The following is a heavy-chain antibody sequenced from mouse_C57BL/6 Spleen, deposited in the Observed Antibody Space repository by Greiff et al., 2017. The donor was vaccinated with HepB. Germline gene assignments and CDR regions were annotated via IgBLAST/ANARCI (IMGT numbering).Heavy chain of an antibody. CDR1: GYTFTSYG. Sequence: QVQLQQSGAELARPGASVKLSCTASGYTFTSYGISWVKQRTGQGLEWIGEIYPRSGNTYYNEKFKGKATLTADKSSSTAYMELRSLTSEDSAVYFCASPPLNFDYWGQGTTLTVSS. J-gene: IGHJ2*01. D-gene: IGHD6-1*01. CDR3: ASPPLNFDY. V-gene: IGHV1-81*01. CDR2: IYPRSGNT.